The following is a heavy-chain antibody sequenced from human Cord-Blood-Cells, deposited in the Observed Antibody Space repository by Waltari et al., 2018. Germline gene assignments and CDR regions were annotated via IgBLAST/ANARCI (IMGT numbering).Heavy chain of an antibody. CDR1: GSPFSPPS. CDR3: ARDDNWNYDY. V-gene: IGHV3-7*01. J-gene: IGHJ4*02. CDR2: IKQDGSEK. D-gene: IGHD1-20*01. Sequence: EVPLVESGGGLVQPGGSLGPPCAASGSPFSPPSFSRVRQAPGKGLEWVANIKQDGSEKYYVDSVKGRFTISRDNAKNSLYLQMNSLRAEDTAVYYCARDDNWNYDYWGQGTLVTVSS.